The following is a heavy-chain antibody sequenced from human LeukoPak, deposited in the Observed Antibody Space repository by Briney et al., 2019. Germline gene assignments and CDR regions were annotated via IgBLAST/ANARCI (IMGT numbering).Heavy chain of an antibody. CDR2: ISYDGSNK. Sequence: PGGSLRLSCAASGFTFSSYAMHWVRQVPGRGLEWVAVISYDGSNKYYADSVKGRFTISRDNSKNTLYLQMNSLRAEDTAVYYCARESYDSPHAFDIWGQGTMVTVSS. D-gene: IGHD5-12*01. CDR1: GFTFSSYA. J-gene: IGHJ3*02. CDR3: ARESYDSPHAFDI. V-gene: IGHV3-30-3*01.